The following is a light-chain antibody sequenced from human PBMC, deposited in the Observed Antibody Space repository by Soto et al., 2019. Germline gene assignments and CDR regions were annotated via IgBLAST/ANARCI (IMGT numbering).Light chain of an antibody. V-gene: IGKV1-33*01. CDR3: QQYDHLPMYP. CDR2: DTS. CDR1: QDISNY. Sequence: DIQMTQSPSSLSASVGDRVTITCQASQDISNYLNWYQQKTGKAPKLLIYDTSNLETGVPSRFSRSGSGTAFTFTLSSPQPEDIATYYCQQYDHLPMYPFGPGTKLEIK. J-gene: IGKJ2*01.